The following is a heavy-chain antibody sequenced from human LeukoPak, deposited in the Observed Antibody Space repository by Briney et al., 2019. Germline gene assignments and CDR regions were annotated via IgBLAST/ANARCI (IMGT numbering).Heavy chain of an antibody. D-gene: IGHD6-13*01. CDR3: AKVSYAAAAGEHDY. Sequence: GGSLRLSCAASGFTFSSYGMHWGRQAPGKGLEWVAVISYDGSNKYYADSVKGRFTISRDNSKNTLYLQMNSLRAEDTAVYYCAKVSYAAAAGEHDYWGQGTLVTVSS. CDR2: ISYDGSNK. CDR1: GFTFSSYG. V-gene: IGHV3-30*18. J-gene: IGHJ4*02.